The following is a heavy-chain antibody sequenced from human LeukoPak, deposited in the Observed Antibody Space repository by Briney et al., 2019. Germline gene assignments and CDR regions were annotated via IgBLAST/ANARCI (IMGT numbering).Heavy chain of an antibody. CDR1: GSSVNSDQY. V-gene: IGHV4-38-2*01. J-gene: IGHJ3*02. D-gene: IGHD3-16*02. CDR3: ALIRLGELSLLANAYDI. CDR2: VHQTGSP. Sequence: PSETLSLTCDVSGSSVNSDQYWGWMRHSPGAGLEWIGSVHQTGSPYYNPSLGSRVSLSIDSTKNSFSLRLTSVTAADTAVYYCALIRLGELSLLANAYDIWGQGTMVIVSS.